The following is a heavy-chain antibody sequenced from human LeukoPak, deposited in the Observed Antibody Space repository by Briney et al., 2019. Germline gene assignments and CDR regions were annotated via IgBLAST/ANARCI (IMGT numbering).Heavy chain of an antibody. CDR3: ARMVDCGGDCYWGFDY. CDR1: GGSISSGGYY. Sequence: PSQTLSLTCTVSGGSISSGGYYWSWIRQHPGKGLEWIGEINHSGSTNYNPSLKSRVTISVDTSKNQFSLKLSSVTAADTAVYYCARMVDCGGDCYWGFDYWGQGTLVTVSS. J-gene: IGHJ4*02. D-gene: IGHD2-21*02. V-gene: IGHV4-31*03. CDR2: INHSGST.